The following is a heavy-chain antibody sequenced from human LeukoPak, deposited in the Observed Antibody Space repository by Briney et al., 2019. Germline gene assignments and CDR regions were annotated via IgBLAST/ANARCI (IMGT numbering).Heavy chain of an antibody. J-gene: IGHJ6*03. CDR2: ISAYNGYT. CDR3: ARGAVNRYNWNDDNYYYYYMDV. V-gene: IGHV1-18*01. D-gene: IGHD1-1*01. CDR1: GYTFKNYG. Sequence: ASVKVSCKASGYTFKNYGISWVRQAPGQGLEWMGWISAYNGYTKYAQKVQGRVTMTTDTSTSTAYMELRSLRSDDTAVYYCARGAVNRYNWNDDNYYYYYMDVWGKGTTVIISS.